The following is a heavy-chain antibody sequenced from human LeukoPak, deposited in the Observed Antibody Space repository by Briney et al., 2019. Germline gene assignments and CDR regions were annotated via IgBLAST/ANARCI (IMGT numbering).Heavy chain of an antibody. V-gene: IGHV3-48*03. D-gene: IGHD6-13*01. CDR3: ASSSWSALDY. Sequence: QAGGSLRLSCAASGFTFSSYEMNWVRQAPGKGLEWISYISSSGSTMYYADSVKGRFTISRDNAKNSLYLQMNSLRAEDTAIYYCASSSWSALDYWGQGTLVTVSS. J-gene: IGHJ4*02. CDR1: GFTFSSYE. CDR2: ISSSGSTM.